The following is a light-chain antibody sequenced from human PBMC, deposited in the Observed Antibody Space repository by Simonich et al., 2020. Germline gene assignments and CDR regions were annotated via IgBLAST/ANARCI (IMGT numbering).Light chain of an antibody. V-gene: IGLV2-14*01. J-gene: IGLJ3*02. CDR3: SSYTSSSPWV. CDR2: DVS. CDR1: SSDVGGYNY. Sequence: QSALTQPASGSGSPGQSITISCPGPSSDVGGYNYVSLYQQHPGKAPKLMINDVSKRPYGVSNRFSGSKSGNPASLTISGLQAEDEADYYCSSYTSSSPWVFGGGTKLTVL.